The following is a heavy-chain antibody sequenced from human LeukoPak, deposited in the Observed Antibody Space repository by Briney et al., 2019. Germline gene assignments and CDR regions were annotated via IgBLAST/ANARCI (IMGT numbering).Heavy chain of an antibody. CDR1: RFTFINAW. D-gene: IGHD4/OR15-4a*01. J-gene: IGHJ4*02. V-gene: IGHV3-15*01. CDR2: IKSKADGETT. CDR3: AIDEPNYAPYDFDY. Sequence: GGSLRLSCAASRFTFINAWMNWVRQAPGKGLEWVGRIKSKADGETTDYAAPVKGRFTISRDDSNNMVYLQTSSLKVEDTAVYYCAIDEPNYAPYDFDYWGQGTLVTVSS.